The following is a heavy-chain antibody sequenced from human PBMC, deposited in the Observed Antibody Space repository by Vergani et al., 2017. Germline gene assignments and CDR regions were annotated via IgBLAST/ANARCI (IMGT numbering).Heavy chain of an antibody. J-gene: IGHJ4*02. Sequence: QVQLQESGPGLVKPSQTLSLTCTVSGGSISSGSYYWSWIRQPAGKGLEWIGRIYTSGSTNYNPSLKSRVTISVDTSKNQFSLKLSSVTAADTAVYYCARSDVEKATNGEIFDYWGQGTLVTVSS. D-gene: IGHD5-24*01. CDR1: GGSISSGSYY. V-gene: IGHV4-61*02. CDR3: ARSDVEKATNGEIFDY. CDR2: IYTSGST.